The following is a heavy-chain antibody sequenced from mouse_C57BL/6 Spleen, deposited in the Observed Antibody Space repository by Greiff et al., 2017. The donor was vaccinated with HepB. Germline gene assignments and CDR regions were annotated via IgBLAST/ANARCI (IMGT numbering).Heavy chain of an antibody. D-gene: IGHD2-3*01. CDR3: TRRRWLLRDYAMDY. CDR2: IRNKANNHAT. V-gene: IGHV6-6*01. CDR1: GFTFSDAW. J-gene: IGHJ4*01. Sequence: EVHLVESGGGLVQPGGSMKLSCAASGFTFSDAWMDWVRQSPEKGLEWVAEIRNKANNHATYYAESVKGRFTISRDDSKSSVYLQMNSLRAEDTGMYYCTRRRWLLRDYAMDYWGQGTSVTVSS.